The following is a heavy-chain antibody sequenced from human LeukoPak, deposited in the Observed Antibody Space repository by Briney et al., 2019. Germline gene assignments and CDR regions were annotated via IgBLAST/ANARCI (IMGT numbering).Heavy chain of an antibody. D-gene: IGHD3-3*01. CDR1: GGSISSYY. CDR2: IYYSGST. Sequence: SETLSLTCTVSGGSISSYYWSWIRQPPGKGLEWIGYIYYSGSTNYNPSLKSRVTISVDTSKNQFSLKLSSVTAADTAVYYCAGGDSITIFGVAALWGQGTLVTVSS. CDR3: AGGDSITIFGVAAL. J-gene: IGHJ4*02. V-gene: IGHV4-59*01.